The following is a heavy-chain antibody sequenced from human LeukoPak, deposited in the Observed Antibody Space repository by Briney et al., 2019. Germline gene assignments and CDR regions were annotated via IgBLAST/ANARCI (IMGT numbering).Heavy chain of an antibody. CDR2: ISGNGRST. CDR1: GFTFSSYA. D-gene: IGHD2-8*02. CDR3: AKKYYVLLVYALGGSFDY. V-gene: IGHV3-23*01. Sequence: GGSLRLSCAASGFTFSSYAMSWVRQAPGKGLEWVSTISGNGRSTYYGDSVKGRFTISRDNSKNTLSLQMNSLRAEDTAVYYCAKKYYVLLVYALGGSFDYWGRGTLVTVSS. J-gene: IGHJ4*02.